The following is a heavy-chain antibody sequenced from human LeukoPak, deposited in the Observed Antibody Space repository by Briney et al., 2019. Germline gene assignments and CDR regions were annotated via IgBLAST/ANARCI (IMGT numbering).Heavy chain of an antibody. V-gene: IGHV3-23*01. D-gene: IGHD1-26*01. CDR1: GFTFSTYA. Sequence: GGSLRLSCAASGFTFSTYAMSWVHQAPGKGLEWVSAISGSGGSTYYADSVKGRFTISRDNSKNTLYLQMNSLRAEDTAVYYCARDSGSYPYYYYYYGMDVWGQGTTVTVSS. CDR3: ARDSGSYPYYYYYYGMDV. J-gene: IGHJ6*02. CDR2: ISGSGGST.